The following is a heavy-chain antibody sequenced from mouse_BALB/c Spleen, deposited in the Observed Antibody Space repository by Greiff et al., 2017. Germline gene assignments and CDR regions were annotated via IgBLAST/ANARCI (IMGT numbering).Heavy chain of an antibody. V-gene: IGHV5-17*02. CDR1: GFTFSSFG. D-gene: IGHD1-2*01. CDR3: ARRVTTTAAFAY. Sequence: DVQLVESGGGLVQPGGSRKLSCAASGFTFSSFGMHWVRQAPEKGLEWVAYISSGSSTIYYADTVKGRFTISRDNPKNTLFLQMTSLRSEDTAMYYCARRVTTTAAFAYWGQGTLVTVSA. J-gene: IGHJ3*01. CDR2: ISSGSSTI.